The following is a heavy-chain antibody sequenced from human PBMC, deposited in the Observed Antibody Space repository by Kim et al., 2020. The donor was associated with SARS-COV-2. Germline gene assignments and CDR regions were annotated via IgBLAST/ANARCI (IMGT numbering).Heavy chain of an antibody. CDR1: GGTFSSYA. V-gene: IGHV1-69*04. Sequence: SVKVSCKASGGTFSSYAISWVRQAPGQGLEWMGRIIPILGIANYAQKFQGRVTITADKSTSTAYMELSSLRSEDTAVYYCEVWEYYDILTGYPHYYYYGMDLWGQGTTVTVSS. D-gene: IGHD3-9*01. CDR2: IIPILGIA. J-gene: IGHJ6*02. CDR3: EVWEYYDILTGYPHYYYYGMDL.